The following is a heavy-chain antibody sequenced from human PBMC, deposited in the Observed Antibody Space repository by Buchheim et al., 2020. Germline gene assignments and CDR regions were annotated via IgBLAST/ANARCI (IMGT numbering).Heavy chain of an antibody. CDR1: GFTFSSYG. V-gene: IGHV3-33*01. Sequence: QVQLVESGGGVVQPGRSLRLSCAASGFTFSSYGMHWVRQAPGKGLEWVAVIWYDGSNKYYADSVKGRFTISRDNSKNTLYLQMNSLRAEDTAVYYCARGYCSSTSCYTGDYYYGMDVWGQGTT. CDR3: ARGYCSSTSCYTGDYYYGMDV. D-gene: IGHD2-2*02. CDR2: IWYDGSNK. J-gene: IGHJ6*02.